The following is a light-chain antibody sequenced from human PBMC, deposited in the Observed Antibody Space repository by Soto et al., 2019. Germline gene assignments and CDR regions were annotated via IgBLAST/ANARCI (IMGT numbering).Light chain of an antibody. CDR2: WAS. CDR3: QQDYTSPRT. V-gene: IGKV4-1*01. Sequence: DIQMTQSPSSLSASVGDGVTITCQASQNINNYLNWYQQKPGQPPKLLIYWASTREFGVPDRFSGSGSGTDFTLTISSLQAGDVGVYYCQQDYTSPRTFGHGTKVDIK. J-gene: IGKJ1*01. CDR1: QNINNY.